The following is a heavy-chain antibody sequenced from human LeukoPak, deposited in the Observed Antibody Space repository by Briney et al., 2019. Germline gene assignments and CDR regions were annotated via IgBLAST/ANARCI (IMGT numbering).Heavy chain of an antibody. D-gene: IGHD2-2*01. CDR3: ASRYCSTTTTFYHGRYFDL. CDR1: GYSISSAFY. Sequence: SETLSLTCTVSGYSISSAFYWGWIRQTPGKGLEWIGTFYKSGTTYNNPSLESRLTMSVDTSKNQFSLQLSSVTASDTAVYYCASRYCSTTTTFYHGRYFDLWGRGALVTVSS. J-gene: IGHJ2*01. V-gene: IGHV4-38-2*02. CDR2: FYKSGTT.